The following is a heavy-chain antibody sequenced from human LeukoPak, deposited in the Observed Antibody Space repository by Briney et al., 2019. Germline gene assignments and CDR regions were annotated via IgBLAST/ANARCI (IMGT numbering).Heavy chain of an antibody. CDR3: ARHTKGTMGPHY. V-gene: IGHV4-59*08. CDR2: IYNSVST. CDR1: GXSISDYY. Sequence: SETLSLTCTVSGXSISDYYWSWIRRPPGQGLEWMGDIYNSVSTNYNPSLKSRVTISVDTSKNQFSLRLSSVTAADTALYYCARHTKGTMGPHYWGQGTLVTVSS. J-gene: IGHJ4*02. D-gene: IGHD3-10*01.